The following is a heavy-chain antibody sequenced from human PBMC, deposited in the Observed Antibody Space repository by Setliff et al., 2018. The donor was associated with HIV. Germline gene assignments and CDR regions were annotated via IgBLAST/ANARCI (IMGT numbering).Heavy chain of an antibody. CDR2: IGSDVSII. CDR1: GFTFSSYS. D-gene: IGHD6-13*01. Sequence: GGSLRLSCAASGFTFSSYSMNWVRQAPGKGLEWLSYIGSDVSIIFYGDSVKGRFTISRDKSKNTLYLQMSTLRAEDTAVYYCAKTTPSSIRSPYYYYMDAWGKGTTVTVSS. V-gene: IGHV3-48*01. CDR3: AKTTPSSIRSPYYYYMDA. J-gene: IGHJ6*03.